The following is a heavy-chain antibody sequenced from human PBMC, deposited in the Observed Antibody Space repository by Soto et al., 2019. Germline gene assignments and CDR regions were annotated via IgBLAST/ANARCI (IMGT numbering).Heavy chain of an antibody. CDR1: GFTFSSYA. J-gene: IGHJ4*02. V-gene: IGHV3-23*01. CDR2: ISGSGGST. CDR3: AKSRDFWSGYYRVPLFDY. D-gene: IGHD3-3*01. Sequence: GGSLRLSCAASGFTFSSYAMSWVRQAPGKGLEWVSAISGSGGSTYYADSVKGRFTISRDNSKNTLYLQMNSLRAEDTAVYYCAKSRDFWSGYYRVPLFDYWGQGTLVTVSS.